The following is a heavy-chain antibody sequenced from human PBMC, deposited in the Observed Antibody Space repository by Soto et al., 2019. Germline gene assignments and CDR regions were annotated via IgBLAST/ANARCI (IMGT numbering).Heavy chain of an antibody. CDR1: GGSVSSGSYY. Sequence: SETLSLTCTVSGGSVSSGSYYWSWIRQPPGKGLEWIGYIYYSGSTNYNPSLKSRVTISVDTSKNQFSLKLSSVTAADAAVYYCARDFRLRYFDCSLMDVWGQGTTVTFSS. D-gene: IGHD3-9*01. CDR3: ARDFRLRYFDCSLMDV. V-gene: IGHV4-61*01. J-gene: IGHJ6*02. CDR2: IYYSGST.